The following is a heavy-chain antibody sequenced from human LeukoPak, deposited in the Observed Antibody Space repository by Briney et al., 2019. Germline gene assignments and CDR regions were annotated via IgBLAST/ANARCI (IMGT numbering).Heavy chain of an antibody. CDR1: GFTFSSYA. CDR3: AREEFDP. J-gene: IGHJ5*02. Sequence: GGSLRLSCAASGFTFSSYAMHWVRQAPGKGLEWVAFIWSDGSKKYFADSVKGRFTVSRDNYKNTLYLQMNSLRAEDTAVYYCAREEFDPWGQGTLVTVSS. CDR2: IWSDGSKK. V-gene: IGHV3-33*08.